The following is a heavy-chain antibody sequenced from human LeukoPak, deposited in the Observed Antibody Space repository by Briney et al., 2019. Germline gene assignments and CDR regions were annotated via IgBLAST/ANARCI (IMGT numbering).Heavy chain of an antibody. Sequence: GASVKVSCKASGYTFTGYYMHWVRQAPGQGLEWMGWINPNSGGTNYAQKFQGRVTITRDTSISTAYMELSRLRSNDTALYYCARALSRDCYKLGGTGGYWGQGTLVNGSP. V-gene: IGHV1-2*02. CDR1: GYTFTGYY. CDR2: INPNSGGT. CDR3: ARALSRDCYKLGGTGGY. J-gene: IGHJ4*02. D-gene: IGHD5-24*01.